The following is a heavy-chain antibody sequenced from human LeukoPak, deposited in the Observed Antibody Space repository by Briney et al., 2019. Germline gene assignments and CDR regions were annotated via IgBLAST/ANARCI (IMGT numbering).Heavy chain of an antibody. V-gene: IGHV1-3*03. Sequence: ASVKVSCKASGYTFTSYAMHWVRQAPGQRLEWMGRINAGNGNTKYSQEFQGRVTITRDTSASTAYMELSSLRSEDMAVYYCARGDCSSTSCYRNWFDPWGQGTLVTVSS. CDR3: ARGDCSSTSCYRNWFDP. CDR1: GYTFTSYA. J-gene: IGHJ5*02. CDR2: INAGNGNT. D-gene: IGHD2-2*01.